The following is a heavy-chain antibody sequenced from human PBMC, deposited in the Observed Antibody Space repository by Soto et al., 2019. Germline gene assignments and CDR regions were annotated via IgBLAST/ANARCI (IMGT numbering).Heavy chain of an antibody. V-gene: IGHV1-18*01. CDR1: GYTFTSYG. J-gene: IGHJ6*03. D-gene: IGHD2-15*01. CDR2: ISAYNGNT. CDR3: AKGRAIDVVVVAEGVYYYYYYYMDV. Sequence: ASVKVSCKASGYTFTSYGISWVRQAPGQGLEWMGWISAYNGNTNYAQKLQGRVTMTTDTSTSTAYMELRSLRSDDTAVYYCAKGRAIDVVVVAEGVYYYYYYYMDVWGKGTTVTVSS.